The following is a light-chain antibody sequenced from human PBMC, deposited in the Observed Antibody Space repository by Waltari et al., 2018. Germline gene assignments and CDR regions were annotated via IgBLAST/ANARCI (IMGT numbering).Light chain of an antibody. CDR1: SSNVGTNT. V-gene: IGLV1-44*01. J-gene: IGLJ2*01. CDR3: AGWDDSLNGPV. Sequence: QSVLTQPPSASGTPGQMVTISCSGSSSNVGTNTVTWYQQLPGTAPKLIIYSSNQRPSGVPDRFSGSKSGTSASLAISGLQSEDEADYYCAGWDDSLNGPVFGGGTKLTVL. CDR2: SSN.